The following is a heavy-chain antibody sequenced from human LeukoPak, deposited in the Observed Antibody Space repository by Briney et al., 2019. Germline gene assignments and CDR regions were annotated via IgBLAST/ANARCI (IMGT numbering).Heavy chain of an antibody. CDR3: AKEKLRGDIVVVPAAVDY. J-gene: IGHJ4*02. CDR1: GFTFSSYG. V-gene: IGHV3-30*18. Sequence: GGPLRLSCAASGFTFSSYGMHWVRQAPGKGLEWVAVISYDGSNKYYADSVEGRFTISRDNSKNTLYLQMNSLRAEDTAVYYCAKEKLRGDIVVVPAAVDYWGQGTLVTVSS. CDR2: ISYDGSNK. D-gene: IGHD2-2*01.